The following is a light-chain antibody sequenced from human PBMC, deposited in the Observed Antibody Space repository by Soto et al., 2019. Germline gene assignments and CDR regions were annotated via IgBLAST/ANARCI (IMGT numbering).Light chain of an antibody. CDR2: LNSDGSH. V-gene: IGLV4-69*01. J-gene: IGLJ3*02. CDR1: SGHSSYA. CDR3: QTWGTGSWV. Sequence: QLVLTQSPSASASLGASVNLTCTLSSGHSSYAIAWHQQKPKKGPRYLMKLNSDGSHTKGDGIPDRFSGSSSGAERYLTISSLQSDDEADYYCQTWGTGSWVFGGGTKVTVL.